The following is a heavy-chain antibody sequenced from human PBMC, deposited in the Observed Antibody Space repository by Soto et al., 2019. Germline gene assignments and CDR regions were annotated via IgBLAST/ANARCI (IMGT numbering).Heavy chain of an antibody. CDR2: ISGSGGST. CDR3: AKGVSPYGDYYHWFDP. J-gene: IGHJ5*02. CDR1: GFTFSSYA. Sequence: EVQLLESGGGLVQPGGSLRLSCAASGFTFSSYAMSWVRQAPGKGLEWVSAISGSGGSTYYADSVKGRFTNSIDNSKKTLYLQMNSLRAEDTAVYYCAKGVSPYGDYYHWFDPWGQGTLVTVSS. D-gene: IGHD4-17*01. V-gene: IGHV3-23*01.